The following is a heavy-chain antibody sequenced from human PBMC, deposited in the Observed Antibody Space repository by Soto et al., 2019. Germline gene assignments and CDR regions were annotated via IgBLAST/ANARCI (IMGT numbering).Heavy chain of an antibody. Sequence: EVQLVESGGGLVQPGGSLRLSCVASGFTFSIYDMHWVRQGTGKGLEWVSAIGLAGETYYSGSVKGRFTISRENAKNSLDLQMNSLRVEATAIYYCVRVWVVTDGIHPPFGLDVWGQGTTGTVSS. CDR1: GFTFSIYD. J-gene: IGHJ6*02. CDR2: IGLAGET. CDR3: VRVWVVTDGIHPPFGLDV. D-gene: IGHD2-15*01. V-gene: IGHV3-13*01.